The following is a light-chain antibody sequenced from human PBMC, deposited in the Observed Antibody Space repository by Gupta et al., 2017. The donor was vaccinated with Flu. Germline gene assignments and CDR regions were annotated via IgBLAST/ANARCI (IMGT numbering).Light chain of an antibody. Sequence: RATLSCWASQLIPQTLAWYQHRPGQAPRLLISRASIRATDIPARFSGSGFGTEFTLTIDSLQSEDCAIYYCQHYNSWPPAAAFGQGTKLEIK. CDR3: QHYNSWPPAAA. J-gene: IGKJ2*01. CDR1: QLIPQT. V-gene: IGKV3-15*01. CDR2: RAS.